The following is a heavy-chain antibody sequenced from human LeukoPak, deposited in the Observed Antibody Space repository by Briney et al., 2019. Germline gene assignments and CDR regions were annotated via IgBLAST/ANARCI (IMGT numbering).Heavy chain of an antibody. Sequence: PGGSLRLSCAASGFTFSDYYMSWIRQAPGKGLEWVSYISSSGSTIYYADSVKGRFTISRDNARNSLYLQMISLRAEDTAVYYCARSILYYYDSSGYSDDAFDIWGQGTMVTVSS. V-gene: IGHV3-11*01. J-gene: IGHJ3*02. CDR2: ISSSGSTI. D-gene: IGHD3-22*01. CDR3: ARSILYYYDSSGYSDDAFDI. CDR1: GFTFSDYY.